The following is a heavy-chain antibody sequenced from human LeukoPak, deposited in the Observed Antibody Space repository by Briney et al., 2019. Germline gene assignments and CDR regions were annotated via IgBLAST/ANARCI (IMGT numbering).Heavy chain of an antibody. J-gene: IGHJ4*02. Sequence: GGSLRLSCAASGFTVSGNYMSWVRQSPQKGLEWVSLIYSGTKTYYADSVKGRFTISRDNSKNTLYLQMNSLRAEDTAIYYCAKKIGGYNSFDYWGQGTLVTVPS. CDR3: AKKIGGYNSFDY. CDR2: IYSGTKT. D-gene: IGHD5-24*01. V-gene: IGHV3-53*01. CDR1: GFTVSGNY.